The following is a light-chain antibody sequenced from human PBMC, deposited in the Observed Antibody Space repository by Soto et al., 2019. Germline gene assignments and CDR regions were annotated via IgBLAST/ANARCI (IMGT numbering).Light chain of an antibody. J-gene: IGKJ2*01. CDR1: QSVSSPY. Sequence: EIVLTQSPGTLSLSPGERATLSCRASQSVSSPYLAWYQQKPGQAPRLLIYGASSRATGIPDRFSGSGSGTDFTLTISILEPEDFAVYYCQRYDISPFPFGQGTKLEIK. CDR3: QRYDISPFP. CDR2: GAS. V-gene: IGKV3-20*01.